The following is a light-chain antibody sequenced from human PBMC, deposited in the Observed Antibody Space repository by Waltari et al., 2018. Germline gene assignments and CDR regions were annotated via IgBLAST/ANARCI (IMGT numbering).Light chain of an antibody. V-gene: IGLV3-19*01. CDR1: SLRIHY. CDR2: GKN. J-gene: IGLJ2*01. Sequence: SSELTPAPAVSVALGQTVRITCQGDSLRIHYARWYQQKPGQAPVLVIYGKNNRPSGIPDRFSGSSSGNTASLTITGAQAEDEADYYCNSRDSSGSVVFGGGTKLTVL. CDR3: NSRDSSGSVV.